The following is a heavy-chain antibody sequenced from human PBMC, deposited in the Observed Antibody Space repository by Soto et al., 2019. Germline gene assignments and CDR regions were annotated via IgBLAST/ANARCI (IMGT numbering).Heavy chain of an antibody. D-gene: IGHD4-17*01. CDR2: IIPILGIA. J-gene: IGHJ4*02. Sequence: QVQLVQSGAEVKKPESSVKVSCKASVGTFSSYTISWVRQAPGQGLERMGRIIPILGIANYAQKFQGGVTITADKSPRTAHMELISLRSEDTDVYYWARLPQIDYGYAEVRCDYWGQGTLVTVSS. CDR3: ARLPQIDYGYAEVRCDY. CDR1: VGTFSSYT. V-gene: IGHV1-69*02.